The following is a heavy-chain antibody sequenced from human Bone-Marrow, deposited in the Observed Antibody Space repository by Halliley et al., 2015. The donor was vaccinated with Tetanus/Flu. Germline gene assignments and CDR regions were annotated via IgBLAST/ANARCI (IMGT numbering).Heavy chain of an antibody. Sequence: WSGEINHSGSTNYRPSLKSRVPISLETSKNQFSLKLSSVTAADTAIYYCARGVPHASGYFGDWGQGTLVTVSS. V-gene: IGHV4-34*01. J-gene: IGHJ4*02. CDR3: ARGVPHASGYFGD. CDR2: INHSGST. D-gene: IGHD3-22*01.